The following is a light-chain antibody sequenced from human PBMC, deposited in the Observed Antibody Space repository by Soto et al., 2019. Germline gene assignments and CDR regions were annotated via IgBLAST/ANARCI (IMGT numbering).Light chain of an antibody. Sequence: QSVLTQPASVSGSPGQSITISCTGTSSDVGGYNYVSWYQQHPGKAPKLMIYDVSNRPSGVSNRFSGSKSGNTASLTISGLQAEDEADYYSSSYTAAARVFGTGTKLTVL. J-gene: IGLJ1*01. CDR3: SSYTAAARV. V-gene: IGLV2-14*01. CDR2: DVS. CDR1: SSDVGGYNY.